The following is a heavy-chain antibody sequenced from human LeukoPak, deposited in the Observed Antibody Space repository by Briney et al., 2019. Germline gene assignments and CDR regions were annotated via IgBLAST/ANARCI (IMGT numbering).Heavy chain of an antibody. CDR1: ALNFKTHA. Sequence: GTSLRLSCVVSALNFKTHAMHWVRQAPGKGLEWVAGLSFDASGRNYADSVKGRFTISRDNSKNTLYLQMHSLSPEDTAVYFCARDLQEISSFYFDYWGQGSLVTVSS. D-gene: IGHD3-16*02. CDR2: LSFDASGR. V-gene: IGHV3-30*04. J-gene: IGHJ4*02. CDR3: ARDLQEISSFYFDY.